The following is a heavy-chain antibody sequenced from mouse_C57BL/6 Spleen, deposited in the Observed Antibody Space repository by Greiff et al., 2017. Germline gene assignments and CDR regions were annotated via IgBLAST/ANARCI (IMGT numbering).Heavy chain of an antibody. CDR2: IYPSDSET. Sequence: QVQLQQPGADLVRPGSSVKLSCKASGYTFTSYWMDWVKQRPGQGLAWIGNIYPSDSETHYNQKFKDKATLTVDKSSSTAYMQLSSLTSEDSAVYYCATSYGRNWYFDVWGTGTTVTVSS. CDR1: GYTFTSYW. CDR3: ATSYGRNWYFDV. D-gene: IGHD1-1*01. J-gene: IGHJ1*03. V-gene: IGHV1-61*01.